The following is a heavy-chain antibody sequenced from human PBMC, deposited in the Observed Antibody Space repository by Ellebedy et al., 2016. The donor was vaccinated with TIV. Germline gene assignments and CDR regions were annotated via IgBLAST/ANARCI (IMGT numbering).Heavy chain of an antibody. Sequence: PGESLKISCAASGFNFDDHGMSWVRQVPGKGLQWVSGITWNGENTGYADSVKGRFTISRDKAEKFVYLQMNSLRVEDTALYYCARDPNYSGWYQFDFWGQGALVIVSS. D-gene: IGHD6-19*01. J-gene: IGHJ4*02. V-gene: IGHV3-20*04. CDR1: GFNFDDHG. CDR3: ARDPNYSGWYQFDF. CDR2: ITWNGENT.